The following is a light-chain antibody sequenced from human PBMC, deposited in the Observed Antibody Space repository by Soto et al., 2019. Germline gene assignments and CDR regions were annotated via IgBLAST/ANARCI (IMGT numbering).Light chain of an antibody. V-gene: IGLV2-14*03. CDR1: NSDFGGYYF. Sequence: QSALPQPASVSGSPDPSITISCTNSDFGGYYFVAWYQHHPGKAPKLIIYDVTSRPSGVSSRFSGSKSGNTASLTISGLQAEDEADYYCSSYRSRNTPGFGGGTKLTVL. CDR2: DVT. CDR3: SSYRSRNTPG. J-gene: IGLJ3*02.